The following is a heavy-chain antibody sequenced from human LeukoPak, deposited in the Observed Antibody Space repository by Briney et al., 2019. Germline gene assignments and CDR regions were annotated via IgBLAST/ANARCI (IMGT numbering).Heavy chain of an antibody. D-gene: IGHD3-10*01. CDR2: INPNSGGT. Sequence: ASVKVSCKASGYTFTGYYMHWVRQAPGQGLEWMGWINPNSGGTNYAQKFQGRVTMTRDTSISTAYMELSRLRSDDTAVYYCAKDEDLWFGELFHFDYWGQGTLVTVSS. J-gene: IGHJ4*02. CDR1: GYTFTGYY. V-gene: IGHV1-2*02. CDR3: AKDEDLWFGELFHFDY.